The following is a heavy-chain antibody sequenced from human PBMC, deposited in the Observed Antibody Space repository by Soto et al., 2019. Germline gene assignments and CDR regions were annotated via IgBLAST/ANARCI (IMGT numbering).Heavy chain of an antibody. D-gene: IGHD6-19*01. CDR1: GDSVSSPYY. CDR2: VFHTGTT. J-gene: IGHJ4*02. CDR3: ARSAGWYAVHS. V-gene: IGHV4-4*02. Sequence: QVQLQESGPGLVKPSGTLSLTCAVSGDSVSSPYYWCWVRQPPGKGLEWIGEVFHTGTTSYNPSLRSQVTISMDKSNNQFSLDLSSVTAADTAVYYCARSAGWYAVHSWLPGTLVIVSS.